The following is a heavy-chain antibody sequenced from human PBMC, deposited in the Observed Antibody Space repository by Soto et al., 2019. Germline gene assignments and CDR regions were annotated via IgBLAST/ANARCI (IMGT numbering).Heavy chain of an antibody. CDR3: AREGSSSSKYFQQ. CDR1: GHTFTGYF. J-gene: IGHJ1*01. V-gene: IGHV1-2*02. D-gene: IGHD6-6*01. Sequence: ASVKVSCKASGHTFTGYFMHWVRQAPGQGLEWMGWINPNSGGTNYAQKFQGRVTMTRDTSISTAYMELYTLTSDDTAMYYCAREGSSSSKYFQQWGQGTLVTVSS. CDR2: INPNSGGT.